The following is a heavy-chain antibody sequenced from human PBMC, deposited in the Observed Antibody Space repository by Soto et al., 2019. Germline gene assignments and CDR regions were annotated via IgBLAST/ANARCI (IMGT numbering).Heavy chain of an antibody. J-gene: IGHJ4*02. V-gene: IGHV3-23*01. CDR2: ISGSGEMT. Sequence: EVQLLESGGDLVQPGGSLRLACAASGFTFRGDAMSWVRQAPGKGLEWVSSISGSGEMTHYAESVKGRFTISRDNSKNTLYLQMESLRAEHTALYYCARSEMTYNWNDWGQGTLVTVSS. D-gene: IGHD1-1*01. CDR1: GFTFRGDA. CDR3: ARSEMTYNWND.